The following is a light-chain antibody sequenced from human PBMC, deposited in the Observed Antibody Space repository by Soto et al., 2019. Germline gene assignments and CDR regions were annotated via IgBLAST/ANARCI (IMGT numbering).Light chain of an antibody. V-gene: IGKV3-15*01. Sequence: EIVMTQSPATLSVSPGERATLSCRANQSVSSNLAWYQQKPGQAPRILIYGASTRATGIPARFSGSGSGTELTLTISSLQSEDFAFYYCQQYNNWPPLTFGGGTKVEIK. CDR3: QQYNNWPPLT. J-gene: IGKJ4*01. CDR2: GAS. CDR1: QSVSSN.